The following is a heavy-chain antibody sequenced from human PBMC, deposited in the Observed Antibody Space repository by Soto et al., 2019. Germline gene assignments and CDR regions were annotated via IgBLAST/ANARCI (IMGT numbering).Heavy chain of an antibody. CDR3: ARVHYYDSSGYYYGY. Sequence: ASVKVSCKASGYTFTSYYMHWVRQAPGQGLEWMGTINPSGGSTSYAQKFQGRVTMTRDTSTGTVYMELSSLRSEDTAVYYCARVHYYDSSGYYYGYWGQGTLVTVSS. CDR2: INPSGGST. J-gene: IGHJ4*02. V-gene: IGHV1-46*01. D-gene: IGHD3-22*01. CDR1: GYTFTSYY.